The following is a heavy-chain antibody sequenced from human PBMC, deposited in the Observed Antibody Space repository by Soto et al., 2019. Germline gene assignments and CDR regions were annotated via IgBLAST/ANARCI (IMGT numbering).Heavy chain of an antibody. Sequence: PGESLKISCKGSGYSFTSYWIGWVRQMPGKGLEWMGIIYPGDSDTRYSPSFQGQVTISADKSISTAYLQWSSLKASDTAMYYCARHEVRHYAFSPRREKWKNWFDPWGQGTQVTVSS. CDR1: GYSFTSYW. D-gene: IGHD3-16*01. CDR3: ARHEVRHYAFSPRREKWKNWFDP. CDR2: IYPGDSDT. J-gene: IGHJ5*02. V-gene: IGHV5-51*01.